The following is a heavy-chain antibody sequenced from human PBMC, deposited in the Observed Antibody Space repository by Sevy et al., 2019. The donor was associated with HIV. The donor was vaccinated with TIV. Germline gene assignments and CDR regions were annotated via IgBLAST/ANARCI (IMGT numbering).Heavy chain of an antibody. CDR1: GFTFRSYG. J-gene: IGHJ5*02. CDR3: AKDPHDYSPNVFDP. CDR2: ISDDGSNK. D-gene: IGHD4-4*01. V-gene: IGHV3-30*18. Sequence: GGSLRLSCAASGFTFRSYGMHWVRQAPGKGLEWVELISDDGSNKHYADSVKGRFTISRDNSKNTLYLQMNSLRPEDTAVYHCAKDPHDYSPNVFDPWGQGTLVTVSS.